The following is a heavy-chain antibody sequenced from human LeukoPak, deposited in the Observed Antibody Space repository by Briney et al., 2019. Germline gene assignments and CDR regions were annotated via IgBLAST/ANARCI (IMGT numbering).Heavy chain of an antibody. CDR2: ISSTSAYI. CDR1: GFTFSSYA. CDR3: ARVAVSGPTGWFDS. D-gene: IGHD2-8*02. J-gene: IGHJ5*01. V-gene: IGHV3-21*01. Sequence: GGSLRLSCAASGFTFSSYAMTWVRQAPGKGLEWVSSISSTSAYIHYADSVKGRFTISRDNVDNVVYLEMNSLGVEDTATYYCARVAVSGPTGWFDSWGQGTLVIVSS.